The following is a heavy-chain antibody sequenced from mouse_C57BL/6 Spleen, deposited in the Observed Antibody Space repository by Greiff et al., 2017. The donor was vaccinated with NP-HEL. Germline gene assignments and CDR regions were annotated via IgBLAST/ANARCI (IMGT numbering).Heavy chain of an antibody. CDR2: INPSTGGT. CDR3: ASPNYYGSSPYYAMDY. CDR1: GYSFTGYY. D-gene: IGHD1-1*01. J-gene: IGHJ4*01. Sequence: VQLQQSGPELVKPGASVKISCKASGYSFTGYYMNWVKQSPEKSLEWIGEINPSTGGTTYNQKFKAKATLTVDKSSSTAYMQLKSLTSEDSAVYYCASPNYYGSSPYYAMDYWGQGTSVTVSS. V-gene: IGHV1-42*01.